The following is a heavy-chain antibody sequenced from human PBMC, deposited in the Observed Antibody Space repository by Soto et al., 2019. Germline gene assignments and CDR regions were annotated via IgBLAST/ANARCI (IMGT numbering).Heavy chain of an antibody. CDR2: IYYSGST. J-gene: IGHJ5*02. V-gene: IGHV4-39*01. Sequence: QLQLQESGPGLVKPSETLSLTCTVSGGSISSSSYYWGWIRQPPGKGLEWIGSIYYSGSTYYNPSVNSGVTMSVDTSKNQYSLKLSSVTAADTAVYYCAGLPYYDSSGRPPTWFDPWGQGTLVTVSS. D-gene: IGHD3-22*01. CDR3: AGLPYYDSSGRPPTWFDP. CDR1: GGSISSSSYY.